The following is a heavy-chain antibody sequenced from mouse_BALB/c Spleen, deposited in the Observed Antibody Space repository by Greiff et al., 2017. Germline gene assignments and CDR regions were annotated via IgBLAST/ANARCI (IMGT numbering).Heavy chain of an antibody. Sequence: EVKLQESGPELVKPGASVKISCKASGYSFTGYFMNWVMQSHGKSLEWIGRINPYNGDTFYNQKFKGKATLTVDKSSSTAHMELRSLASEDSAVYYCARSTMITTSAMDYWGQGTSVTVSS. J-gene: IGHJ4*01. D-gene: IGHD2-4*01. CDR2: INPYNGDT. V-gene: IGHV1-20*02. CDR3: ARSTMITTSAMDY. CDR1: GYSFTGYF.